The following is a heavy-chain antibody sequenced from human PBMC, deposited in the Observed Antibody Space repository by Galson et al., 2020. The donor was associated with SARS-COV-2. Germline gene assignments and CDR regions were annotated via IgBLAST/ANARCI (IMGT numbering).Heavy chain of an antibody. Sequence: ASVQVSCKLSGYTFIIHDLHWVRPAPGQGLEWMGMIHPSGGATSYAQKFQGRVSMTRDTSTTTVHMELSSLRSEDTAVYYCTQTGYSTGDFQHWGQGTLVTVSS. V-gene: IGHV1-46*03. CDR3: TQTGYSTGDFQH. J-gene: IGHJ1*01. CDR2: IHPSGGAT. CDR1: GYTFIIHD. D-gene: IGHD6-25*01.